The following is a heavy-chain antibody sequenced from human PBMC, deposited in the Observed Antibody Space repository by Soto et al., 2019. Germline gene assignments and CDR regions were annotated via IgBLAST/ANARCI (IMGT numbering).Heavy chain of an antibody. CDR1: GFTFSSYD. J-gene: IGHJ3*02. CDR2: IGTAGDP. D-gene: IGHD1-1*01. V-gene: IGHV3-13*05. Sequence: GGSLRLSCAASGFTFSSYDMHWVRQATGKGLEWVSAIGTAGDPYYPGSEKGRFTISRENAKNSLYLQMNSLRAGDTAVYYCARINIQLGGDAFDIWGQGTMVTVSS. CDR3: ARINIQLGGDAFDI.